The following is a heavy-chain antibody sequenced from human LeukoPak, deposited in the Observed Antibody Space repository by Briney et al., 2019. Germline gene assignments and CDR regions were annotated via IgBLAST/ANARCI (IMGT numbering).Heavy chain of an antibody. CDR3: ARTDDAFHI. V-gene: IGHV4-59*01. Sequence: SETLSLTCIVSGGSISSYYWSWIRQPPGKGLEWIGHIFYSGSTNYNPSLKSRVTISLVMSKNQISLKLGSVTTADTAMYYCARTDDAFHIWGHGTTVTVSS. J-gene: IGHJ3*02. D-gene: IGHD2-21*02. CDR2: IFYSGST. CDR1: GGSISSYY.